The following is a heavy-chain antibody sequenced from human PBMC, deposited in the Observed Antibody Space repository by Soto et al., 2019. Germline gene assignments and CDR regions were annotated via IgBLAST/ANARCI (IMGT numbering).Heavy chain of an antibody. J-gene: IGHJ5*02. V-gene: IGHV1-69*08. CDR2: IIPILGIA. CDR3: AREDYGDNNWFDP. D-gene: IGHD4-17*01. CDR1: GGTFSSHT. Sequence: QVQLVQSGAEVKKPGSSVKVSCKASGGTFSSHTISWVRQAPGQGLEWMGRIIPILGIANYAQKFQGRVTITADKSTSTAYMELSSLRSEDTAVYYCAREDYGDNNWFDPWGQGTLVTVSS.